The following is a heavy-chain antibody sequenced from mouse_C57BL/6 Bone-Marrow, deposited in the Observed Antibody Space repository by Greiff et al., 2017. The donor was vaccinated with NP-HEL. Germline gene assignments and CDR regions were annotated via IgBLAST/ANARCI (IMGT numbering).Heavy chain of an antibody. D-gene: IGHD2-2*01. CDR1: GFTFSDYY. CDR2: ISNGGGST. V-gene: IGHV5-12*01. J-gene: IGHJ1*03. CDR3: ARHYGYYGYFDV. Sequence: EVQVVESGGGLVQPGGSLKLSCAASGFTFSDYYMYWVRQTPEKRLEWVAYISNGGGSTYYPDTVKGRFPISRDNAKNTLYLQMSRLKSEDTAMYYCARHYGYYGYFDVWGTGTTVTVSS.